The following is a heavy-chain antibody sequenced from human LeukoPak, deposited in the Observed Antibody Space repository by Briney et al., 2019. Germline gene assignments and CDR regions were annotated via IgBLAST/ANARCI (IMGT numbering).Heavy chain of an antibody. D-gene: IGHD6-19*01. Sequence: GGSLRLSCAASGFTFSDYAMSWVRQAPEKGLEWVSTISHVGGTYYADSVRGRFTISRDDSKNMVYLQMNSLRAEDTAVYYCAKEPYIAVAGGYFQHWGQGTLVTVSS. V-gene: IGHV3-23*01. CDR1: GFTFSDYA. CDR3: AKEPYIAVAGGYFQH. CDR2: ISHVGGT. J-gene: IGHJ1*01.